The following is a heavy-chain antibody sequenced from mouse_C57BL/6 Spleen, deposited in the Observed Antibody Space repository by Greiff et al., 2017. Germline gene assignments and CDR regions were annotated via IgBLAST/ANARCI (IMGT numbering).Heavy chain of an antibody. Sequence: VQLVESGGGLVKPGASVKISCKASGYAFSSSWMNWVKQRPGKGLEWIGRIYPGDGDTNYNGKFKGKATLTADKSSSTAYMQLSSLTSEDSAVYFCARQRPFAVVPGDYWGQGTTLTVSS. CDR2: IYPGDGDT. V-gene: IGHV1-82*01. CDR3: ARQRPFAVVPGDY. J-gene: IGHJ2*01. D-gene: IGHD1-1*01. CDR1: GYAFSSSW.